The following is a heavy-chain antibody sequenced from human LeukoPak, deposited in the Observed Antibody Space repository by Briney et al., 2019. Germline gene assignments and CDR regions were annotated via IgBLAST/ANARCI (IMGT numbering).Heavy chain of an antibody. CDR3: ARGPDDSSGFFDY. V-gene: IGHV4-59*12. D-gene: IGHD3-22*01. CDR2: IYHSGST. J-gene: IGHJ4*02. CDR1: GGSISSYY. Sequence: PSETLSLTCTVSGGSISSYYWSWIRQPPGKGLEWIGYIYHSGSTYYNPFLKSRVTISVDRSKNQFSLKLSSVTAADTAVYYCARGPDDSSGFFDYWGQGTLVTVSS.